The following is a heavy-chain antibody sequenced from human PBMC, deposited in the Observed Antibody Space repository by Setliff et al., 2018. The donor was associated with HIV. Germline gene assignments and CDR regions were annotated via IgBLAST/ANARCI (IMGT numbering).Heavy chain of an antibody. V-gene: IGHV5-51*01. CDR2: IYPADSDT. CDR1: GPSFATYW. D-gene: IGHD2-15*01. J-gene: IGHJ4*02. CDR3: TLSIGGYCNDGNCHIGFDY. Sequence: GESLTISCKVSGPSFATYWIGWVRQLPGKGLEWMGIIYPADSDTKYNPSFQGQVTMSADKSIRAAYLQWRSLKASDTATYYCTLSIGGYCNDGNCHIGFDYWGQGSLVTVSS.